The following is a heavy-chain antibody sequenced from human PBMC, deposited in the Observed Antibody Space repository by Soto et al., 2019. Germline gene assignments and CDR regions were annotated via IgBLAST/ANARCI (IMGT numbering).Heavy chain of an antibody. D-gene: IGHD4-17*01. CDR3: ARVGSYGDYASYYFDY. J-gene: IGHJ4*02. CDR1: GGSISSGDYY. Sequence: PSETLSLTCTVSGGSISSGDYYWSWIRQPPGKGLEWIGYIYYSGSTYYNPSLKSRVTISVDTSKNQFSLKLSSVTAADTAVYYCARVGSYGDYASYYFDYWGQRTLVT. CDR2: IYYSGST. V-gene: IGHV4-30-4*01.